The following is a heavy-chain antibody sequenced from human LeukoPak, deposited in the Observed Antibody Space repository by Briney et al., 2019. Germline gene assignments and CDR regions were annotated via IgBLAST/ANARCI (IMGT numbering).Heavy chain of an antibody. J-gene: IGHJ4*02. CDR1: GGSISRSNW. CDR3: ARGVLRGYIFDY. V-gene: IGHV4-4*02. Sequence: SETLSLTCAVSGGSISRSNWWTWVRQPPGKGLEWIGEIYHSGSPNYNPSLKSRVTISVDTSKNQFSLKLSSVTAADTAVYYCARGVLRGYIFDYWGQGTLVTVSS. D-gene: IGHD5-18*01. CDR2: IYHSGSP.